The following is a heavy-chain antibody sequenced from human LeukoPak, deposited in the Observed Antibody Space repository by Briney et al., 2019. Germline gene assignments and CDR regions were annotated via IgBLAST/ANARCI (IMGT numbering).Heavy chain of an antibody. Sequence: PGGSLRLSCAASGFTVSSNYMSWVRQAPGKGLEWVSVIYSGGSTYYADSVKGRFTISRDNSKNTLYLQMNSLRAEDTAVYYCARDNRGSSSYRHYYYGMDVWGQGTTVTVSS. CDR1: GFTVSSNY. J-gene: IGHJ6*02. CDR3: ARDNRGSSSYRHYYYGMDV. D-gene: IGHD6-13*01. V-gene: IGHV3-66*01. CDR2: IYSGGST.